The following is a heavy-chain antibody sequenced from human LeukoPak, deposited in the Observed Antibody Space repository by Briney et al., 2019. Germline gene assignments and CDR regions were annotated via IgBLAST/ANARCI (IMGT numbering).Heavy chain of an antibody. CDR1: GFTFSSYA. CDR3: ANTVFASVVGATYFDY. D-gene: IGHD1-26*01. CDR2: ISGSGGST. V-gene: IGHV3-23*01. Sequence: PGGSLRLSCAASGFTFSSYAMSWVRQAPGKGLEWVSAISGSGGSTYYADSVKGRFTISRDNSKNTLYLQINSLRAEDTAVYYCANTVFASVVGATYFDYWGQGTLVTVSS. J-gene: IGHJ4*02.